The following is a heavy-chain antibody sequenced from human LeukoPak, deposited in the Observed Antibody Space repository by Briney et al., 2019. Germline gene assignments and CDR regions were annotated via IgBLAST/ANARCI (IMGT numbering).Heavy chain of an antibody. Sequence: SVKVSCKTSGGTFSSSAITWVRQAPGQGLEWVGRIIPVLNITTYAQKFQGSVTITADTSTSTVYMELSSLRSEETAVYYCARDQGLTAPPPYGLDVWGQGTTVIVSS. V-gene: IGHV1-69*04. CDR2: IIPVLNIT. CDR3: ARDQGLTAPPPYGLDV. CDR1: GGTFSSSA. J-gene: IGHJ6*02. D-gene: IGHD5-18*01.